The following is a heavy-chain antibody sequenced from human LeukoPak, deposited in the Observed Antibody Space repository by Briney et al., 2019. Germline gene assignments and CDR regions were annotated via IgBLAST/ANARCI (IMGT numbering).Heavy chain of an antibody. CDR3: AGGYDSSGYYLDDYYYYGMDV. J-gene: IGHJ6*02. CDR2: TRNKDNSYTT. Sequence: GGSLRLSCAASVFTLSDHYMGWVRQAQWKGLEWVGRTRNKDNSYTTEYAASVKGRFTISRDDSKNSLYLQMNSLKTEDTAVYYCAGGYDSSGYYLDDYYYYGMDVWGQGTTVTVSS. V-gene: IGHV3-72*01. D-gene: IGHD3-22*01. CDR1: VFTLSDHY.